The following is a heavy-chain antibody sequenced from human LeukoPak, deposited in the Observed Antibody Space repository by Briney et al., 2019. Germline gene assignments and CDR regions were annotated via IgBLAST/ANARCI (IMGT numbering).Heavy chain of an antibody. V-gene: IGHV4-59*01. D-gene: IGHD4-17*01. CDR3: TRELHDYGDLNFDY. CDR2: IYYSGST. Sequence: PSETLSLTCTVSGGSISTYYWNWIRQPPGKGLEWIVYIYYSGSTNYNPSLKSRVTISVDTLKNQFSLKLNSVTAEDTAVYYCTRELHDYGDLNFDYWGQGTLVTVSS. CDR1: GGSISTYY. J-gene: IGHJ4*02.